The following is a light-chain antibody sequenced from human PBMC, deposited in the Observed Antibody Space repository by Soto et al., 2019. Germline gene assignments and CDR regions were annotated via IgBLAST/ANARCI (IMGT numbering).Light chain of an antibody. CDR2: DAS. J-gene: IGKJ4*01. Sequence: EIVLTQSPATLSLSPGKIATLSCRASQSVSSYLAWYQQKPGQAPRLLIYDASNRATGIPARLSGSGSGTDFTLTITRIQPEDFAVYYCQHRSNWLAFGGGTKVDI. V-gene: IGKV3-11*01. CDR1: QSVSSY. CDR3: QHRSNWLA.